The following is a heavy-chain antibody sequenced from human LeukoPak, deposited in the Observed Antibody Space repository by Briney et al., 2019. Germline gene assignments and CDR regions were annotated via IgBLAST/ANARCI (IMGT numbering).Heavy chain of an antibody. V-gene: IGHV1-8*01. CDR3: ARGGTWVYYGSGSYSYYYYYYMDV. CDR2: MNPNSGNT. J-gene: IGHJ6*03. Sequence: ASVKVSCKASGYTFTSYDINWVRQATGQGLEWMGWMNPNSGNTGYAQKFQGRVTMTRNTSISTAYMELSSLRSEDTAVYYCARGGTWVYYGSGSYSYYYYYYMDVWGKGTTVTISS. CDR1: GYTFTSYD. D-gene: IGHD3-10*01.